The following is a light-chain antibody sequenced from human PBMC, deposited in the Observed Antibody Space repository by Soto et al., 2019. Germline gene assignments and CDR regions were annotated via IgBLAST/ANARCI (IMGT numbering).Light chain of an antibody. Sequence: TVLTQSPGTLALSPAERATLSCRASQSLTSNYVACYQQKPGMAPRLLVYGASSRPTGIPDRLTGSGSVADFNLAISRLEPDDSAVYYCQQYGSSPLTFGGGSKVEIK. CDR2: GAS. CDR3: QQYGSSPLT. J-gene: IGKJ4*01. V-gene: IGKV3-20*01. CDR1: QSLTSNY.